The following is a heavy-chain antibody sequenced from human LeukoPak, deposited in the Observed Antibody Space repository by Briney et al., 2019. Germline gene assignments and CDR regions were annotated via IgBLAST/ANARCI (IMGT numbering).Heavy chain of an antibody. Sequence: KPSETLSLTCTVSGGSISSYYWSWIRQPPGKGLEWIGYIYYSGSTKYNPSLKSRVTISVDTSKNQFSLKLSSVTAADTAVYYCARGEFSYYYDSSGYSPFDPWGQGTLVTVSS. J-gene: IGHJ5*02. D-gene: IGHD3-22*01. CDR1: GGSISSYY. CDR3: ARGEFSYYYDSSGYSPFDP. V-gene: IGHV4-59*01. CDR2: IYYSGST.